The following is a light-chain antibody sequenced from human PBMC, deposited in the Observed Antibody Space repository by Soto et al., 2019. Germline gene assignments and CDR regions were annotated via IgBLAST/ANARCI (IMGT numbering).Light chain of an antibody. CDR3: LLYYGGAVV. J-gene: IGLJ2*01. CDR2: STD. Sequence: QAVVTQEPSLTVSPGGTVTLTCTSSTGAVTSDNYANWLQQKPGQAPRALIYSTDTKHSWTPARFSGSLLGGKAALTLSPVQPEDEADYYCLLYYGGAVVFGGGTKVTVL. V-gene: IGLV7-43*01. CDR1: TGAVTSDNY.